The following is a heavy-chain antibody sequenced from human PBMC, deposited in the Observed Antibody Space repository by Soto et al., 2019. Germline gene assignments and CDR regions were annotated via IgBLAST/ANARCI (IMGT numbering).Heavy chain of an antibody. V-gene: IGHV3-7*01. Sequence: EVQLVESGGGLVQPGGSLRLSCAASGFTFSSYWMRWVRQAPGKGLEWVANIKQDGSEKYYVDSVKGRFTISRDNAKNSLYLQMNSLRAEDTAVYYCAPKSEEGVVAAPWGQGTLVTVSS. CDR1: GFTFSSYW. D-gene: IGHD2-15*01. J-gene: IGHJ5*02. CDR3: APKSEEGVVAAP. CDR2: IKQDGSEK.